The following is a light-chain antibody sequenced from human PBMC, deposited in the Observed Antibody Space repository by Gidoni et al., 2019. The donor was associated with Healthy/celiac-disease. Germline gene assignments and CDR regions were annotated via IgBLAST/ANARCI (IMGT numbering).Light chain of an antibody. CDR2: WAS. Sequence: VALGERATINCKSSQSVLSSSNNKNYLAWYQQKPGQPPKLLIYWASTRESGVPDRFSGSGSGTDFTLTISSLQAEDVAVYFCQQYYTTPWTFGQGTKVEIK. CDR3: QQYYTTPWT. V-gene: IGKV4-1*01. J-gene: IGKJ1*01. CDR1: QSVLSSSNNKNY.